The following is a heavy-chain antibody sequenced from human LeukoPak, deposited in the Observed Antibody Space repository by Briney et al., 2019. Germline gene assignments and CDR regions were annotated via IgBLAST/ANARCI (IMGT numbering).Heavy chain of an antibody. CDR1: GGSISSNSYY. CDR3: ARDLSPYGGNGFGY. Sequence: SETLSLTCTVSGGSISSNSYYWGWIRQPPGKGLEWIGSIYYSGSTYYNPSLKSRVTISVDTSKNQFSLKLSSVTATDTAVYYCARDLSPYGGNGFGYWGQGTLVTVSS. CDR2: IYYSGST. J-gene: IGHJ4*02. D-gene: IGHD4-23*01. V-gene: IGHV4-39*07.